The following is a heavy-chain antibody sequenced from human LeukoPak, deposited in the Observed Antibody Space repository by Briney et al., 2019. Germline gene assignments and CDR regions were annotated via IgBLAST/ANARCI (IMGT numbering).Heavy chain of an antibody. CDR1: GFTFSSYS. D-gene: IGHD3-22*01. Sequence: GGSLRLSCAASGFTFSSYSMNWVRQAPGRGLEWVSSISSSSTYIYYADTVKGRFTTSRDNAKNSLYLQMNSLRAEDTAVYYCAREGDSSGYYDYWGQGTLVTVSS. J-gene: IGHJ4*02. CDR2: ISSSSTYI. CDR3: AREGDSSGYYDY. V-gene: IGHV3-21*04.